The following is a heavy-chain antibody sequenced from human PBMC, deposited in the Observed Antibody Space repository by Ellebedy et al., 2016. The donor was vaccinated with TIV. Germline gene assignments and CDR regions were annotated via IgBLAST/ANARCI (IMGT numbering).Heavy chain of an antibody. V-gene: IGHV4-4*02. CDR2: IYHSGNT. J-gene: IGHJ6*02. CDR3: ARYRSGIVVVPAHYGMDV. Sequence: SETLSLXXAVSGGSINSSHWWSWVRQSAGKGLEWIGEIYHSGNTNYNPSFETRVTMSVDKSKNQFSLHLSSLTATDTAVYYCARYRSGIVVVPAHYGMDVWGQGTTVTVSS. CDR1: GGSINSSHW. D-gene: IGHD2-2*01.